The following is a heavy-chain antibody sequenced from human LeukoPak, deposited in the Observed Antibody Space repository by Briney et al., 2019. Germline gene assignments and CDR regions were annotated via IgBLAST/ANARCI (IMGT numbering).Heavy chain of an antibody. Sequence: GGSLRLSCAASGFTFSSYAMSWVRQAPGKGLEWVSAISGSGGSTYYADSVKGRFTISRDNSKNTLYLQMNSLRAEDTAVYFFAKDQQLVPTLFDSWGQGTLVTVSS. CDR2: ISGSGGST. CDR1: GFTFSSYA. V-gene: IGHV3-23*01. D-gene: IGHD6-13*01. CDR3: AKDQQLVPTLFDS. J-gene: IGHJ4*02.